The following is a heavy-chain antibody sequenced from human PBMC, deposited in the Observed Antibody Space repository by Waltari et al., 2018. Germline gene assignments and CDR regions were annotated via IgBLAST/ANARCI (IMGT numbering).Heavy chain of an antibody. CDR1: GFTFHSYA. CDR3: AREGGRYYDVFDI. CDR2: ISYDGRNK. V-gene: IGHV3-30*04. J-gene: IGHJ3*02. Sequence: QVQLVESGGGVVQPGRSLRLSCAASGFTFHSYAMHWVRQAPGKGLEWVAVISYDGRNKYYAASVKGRFTISRDNSKNTLYLQMNSLRAEDTAVYYCAREGGRYYDVFDIWGQGTMVTVSS. D-gene: IGHD3-10*01.